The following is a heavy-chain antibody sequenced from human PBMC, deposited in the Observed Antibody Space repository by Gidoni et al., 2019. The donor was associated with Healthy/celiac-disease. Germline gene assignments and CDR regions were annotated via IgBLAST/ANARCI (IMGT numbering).Heavy chain of an antibody. J-gene: IGHJ2*01. CDR3: ARDSADYGDLNWYFDL. CDR2: IYSGGST. D-gene: IGHD4-17*01. Sequence: EVQLVESGGGLVQPGGSLRLSCAASGFTVSSYYMSWVRQAPGKGLEWVSVIYSGGSTYYADSVKGRFTISRHNSKNTLYLQMNSLRAEDTAVYYCARDSADYGDLNWYFDLWGRGTLVTVSS. V-gene: IGHV3-53*04. CDR1: GFTVSSYY.